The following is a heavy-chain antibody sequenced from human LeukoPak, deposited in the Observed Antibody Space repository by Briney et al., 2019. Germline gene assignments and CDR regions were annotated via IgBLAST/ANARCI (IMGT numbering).Heavy chain of an antibody. J-gene: IGHJ4*02. Sequence: SETLSLTCAVYGGSFSGYYWSWIRQPPGKGLEWIGEINHSGSTNYNPSLKSRVTISVDTSKNQFSLKLSSVTAADTAVYYCARVPYRYWGQGTLVTVSS. CDR3: ARVPYRY. D-gene: IGHD3-16*01. V-gene: IGHV4-34*01. CDR2: INHSGST. CDR1: GGSFSGYY.